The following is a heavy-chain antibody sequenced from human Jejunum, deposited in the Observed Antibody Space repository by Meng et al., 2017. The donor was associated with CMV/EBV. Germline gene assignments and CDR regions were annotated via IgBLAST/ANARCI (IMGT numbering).Heavy chain of an antibody. CDR1: GFTISSNY. Sequence: AATGFTISSNYRSWVRQAPGKGLEWVAVIYRGGSTIYADSVKGRFTISRDISKNTLYLQMNSLRVEDTAMYYCARDGLVAANLIPHWGQGTQVTVSS. CDR2: IYRGGST. CDR3: ARDGLVAANLIPH. D-gene: IGHD2-15*01. V-gene: IGHV3-66*02. J-gene: IGHJ4*02.